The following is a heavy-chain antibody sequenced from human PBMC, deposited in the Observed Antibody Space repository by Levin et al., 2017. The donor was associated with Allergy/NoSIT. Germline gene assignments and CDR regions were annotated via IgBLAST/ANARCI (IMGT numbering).Heavy chain of an antibody. CDR1: GFTFNKYA. D-gene: IGHD4-17*01. Sequence: GESLKISCTASGFTFNKYAMSWVRQAPGKGLEWVSSINSTGDSTFYADSVKGRFSISRDNSKNTLYLQMNSLRDEDTAVYCVRAYGETLGDYWGRGTLVTVSS. V-gene: IGHV3-23*01. CDR3: RAYGETLGDY. J-gene: IGHJ4*02. CDR2: INSTGDST.